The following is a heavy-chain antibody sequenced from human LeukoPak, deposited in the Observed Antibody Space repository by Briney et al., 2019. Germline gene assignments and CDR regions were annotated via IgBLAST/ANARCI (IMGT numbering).Heavy chain of an antibody. CDR3: ALRHETDGSLDY. CDR2: IYWDDDK. D-gene: IGHD1-14*01. J-gene: IGHJ4*02. Sequence: SGPTLVKPTQTLTLTCTFSGFSLSTSGVGVGWIRQPPGKALEWLAVIYWDDDKRYSPSLKSRLTITRDTSKNQVVLTMTNMDPVETATYYCALRHETDGSLDYWGQGTLVTVSS. CDR1: GFSLSTSGVG. V-gene: IGHV2-5*02.